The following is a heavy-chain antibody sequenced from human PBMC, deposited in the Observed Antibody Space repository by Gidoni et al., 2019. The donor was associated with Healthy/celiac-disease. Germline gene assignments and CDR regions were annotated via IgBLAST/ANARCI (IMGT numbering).Heavy chain of an antibody. Sequence: EVQLVESGGGLVQPGGSLRLPCAASGFTFSSYWMHWVRQAPGKGLVWVSRINSDGSSTSYADSVKGRFTISRDNAKNTLYLQMNSLRAEDTAVYYCASLPPPQMTAVAGDYWGQGTLVTVSS. D-gene: IGHD6-19*01. CDR2: INSDGSST. CDR1: GFTFSSYW. V-gene: IGHV3-74*01. J-gene: IGHJ4*02. CDR3: ASLPPPQMTAVAGDY.